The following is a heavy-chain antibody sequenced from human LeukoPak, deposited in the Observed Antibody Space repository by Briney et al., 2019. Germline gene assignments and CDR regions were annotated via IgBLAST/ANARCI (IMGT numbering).Heavy chain of an antibody. CDR1: GFTVSSKF. CDR2: MYSGGRT. J-gene: IGHJ4*02. Sequence: GGSLRLSCAASGFTVSSKFMSWVRQAPGKGLEWVSVMYSGGRTYYADSVKGRFTIARDNSKNALDLQMNSLRAEDMAVYYCARSIAAGYFDLWGQGTVVTVSS. CDR3: ARSIAAGYFDL. D-gene: IGHD6-6*01. V-gene: IGHV3-66*01.